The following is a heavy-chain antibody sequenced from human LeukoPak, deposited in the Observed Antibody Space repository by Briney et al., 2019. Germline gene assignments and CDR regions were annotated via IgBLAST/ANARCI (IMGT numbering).Heavy chain of an antibody. CDR3: AKPYSGTFYSFDS. D-gene: IGHD1-26*01. CDR1: GFTFSDYY. V-gene: IGHV3-33*06. J-gene: IGHJ4*02. CDR2: IWFDGSDK. Sequence: PGGSLRLSCAASGFTFSDYYMSWIRQAPGKGLEWVAVIWFDGSDKYYADSVKGRFTISRDNSRNTLDLQMNSLSAEDTAVYYCAKPYSGTFYSFDSWGQGALVTVSS.